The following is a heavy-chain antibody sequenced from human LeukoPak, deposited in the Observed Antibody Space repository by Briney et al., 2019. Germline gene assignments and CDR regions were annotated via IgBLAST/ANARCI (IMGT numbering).Heavy chain of an antibody. Sequence: GGSLRLSCAASGFTFSSYGMHWVRQAPGKGLEWVAVIWYDGSNKYHADSVKGRFTISRDNSKNTLYLQMNSLRAEDTAVYYCARPNWNDVSYFDYWGQGTLVTVSS. CDR3: ARPNWNDVSYFDY. V-gene: IGHV3-33*01. J-gene: IGHJ4*02. D-gene: IGHD1-1*01. CDR2: IWYDGSNK. CDR1: GFTFSSYG.